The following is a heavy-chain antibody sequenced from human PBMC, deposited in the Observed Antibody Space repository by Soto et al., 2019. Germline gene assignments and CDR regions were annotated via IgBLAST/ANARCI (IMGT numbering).Heavy chain of an antibody. CDR2: TDPTASYT. CDR3: ASRPCDDSSGLDY. D-gene: IGHD3-22*01. V-gene: IGHV5-10-1*01. Sequence: PGPCLKTSCKGYRHSFTSYRLRWVRQMPGIGLEWMGRTDPTASYTNYSPSFPGHFSISADKSISTAWLRWSSLKASATAMYYCASRPCDDSSGLDYGGQGTLVAVS. CDR1: RHSFTSYR. J-gene: IGHJ4*02.